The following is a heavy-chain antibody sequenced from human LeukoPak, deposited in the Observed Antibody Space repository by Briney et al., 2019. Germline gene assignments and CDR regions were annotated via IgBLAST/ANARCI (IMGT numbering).Heavy chain of an antibody. D-gene: IGHD3-3*01. Sequence: GGSLRLSCAASEFTFSNYWMHWVRQAPGKGLVWVSRINSDGSSTSYADSVKGRFTISRDNAKNTLYLQMNSLRVEDTAVYYCARGFTIFGVVYDGFDIWGQGTTVTVSS. J-gene: IGHJ3*02. CDR2: INSDGSST. CDR1: EFTFSNYW. V-gene: IGHV3-74*01. CDR3: ARGFTIFGVVYDGFDI.